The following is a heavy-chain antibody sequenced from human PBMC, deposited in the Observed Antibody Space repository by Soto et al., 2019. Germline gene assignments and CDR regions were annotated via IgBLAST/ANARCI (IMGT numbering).Heavy chain of an antibody. CDR1: GFIFRTYT. V-gene: IGHV3-23*01. J-gene: IGHJ4*02. D-gene: IGHD3-3*01. Sequence: EVQLLESGGGLIQPGGSLRLSCVGSGFIFRTYTMNWVRQAPGKGLEWIAGIYGGGDGAVYADSVRGRVTISRDNSKNTLYLQRSSLRAEDTAVYYCTKDGVPDSRWNFDYWGQGTLVTVSS. CDR3: TKDGVPDSRWNFDY. CDR2: IYGGGDGA.